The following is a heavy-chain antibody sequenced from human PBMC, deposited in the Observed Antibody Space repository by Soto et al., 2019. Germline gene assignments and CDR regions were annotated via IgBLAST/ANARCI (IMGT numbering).Heavy chain of an antibody. CDR3: AVFSGYSSSWYTFDY. Sequence: GASVKVSCKASGFTFTSSDVQWVRQARGQRLELIGWIVVGSGNTSYAQKFQERVTITRDMSTSAAYMELSSLRSEDTAVYYCAVFSGYSSSWYTFDYWGQGTLVTVLL. V-gene: IGHV1-58*01. J-gene: IGHJ4*02. D-gene: IGHD6-13*01. CDR2: IVVGSGNT. CDR1: GFTFTSSD.